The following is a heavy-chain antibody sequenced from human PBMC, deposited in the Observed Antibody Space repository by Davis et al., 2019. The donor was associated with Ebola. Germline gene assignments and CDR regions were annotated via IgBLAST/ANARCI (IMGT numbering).Heavy chain of an antibody. V-gene: IGHV3-74*01. CDR1: GFTFSSYW. CDR2: INSDGSST. D-gene: IGHD2-2*01. J-gene: IGHJ6*02. CDR3: ARDDIEVVPVANVDQGDYYYYYGIDD. Sequence: PGGSLRLSCAASGFTFSSYWMHWVRQAPGKGLEWVSRINSDGSSTSYADSVKGRFTISRDNSKNTLYLKMNSLRAEDTAVDYCARDDIEVVPVANVDQGDYYYYYGIDDWCQGTTVTVSS.